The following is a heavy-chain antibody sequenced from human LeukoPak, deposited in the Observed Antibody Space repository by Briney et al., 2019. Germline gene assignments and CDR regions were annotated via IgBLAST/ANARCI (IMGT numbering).Heavy chain of an antibody. Sequence: SQTLSLTCAISGDSVSSNSAAWNWIRQSPSRGLEWLGRTDYRAKWYNDYAVSVKSRITITPDTSKNQFSLQLNSVTPEDTAVYSCAREEQYSNWFDPWGEGTLVTVSS. D-gene: IGHD6-19*01. CDR2: TDYRAKWYN. V-gene: IGHV6-1*01. CDR1: GDSVSSNSAA. CDR3: AREEQYSNWFDP. J-gene: IGHJ5*02.